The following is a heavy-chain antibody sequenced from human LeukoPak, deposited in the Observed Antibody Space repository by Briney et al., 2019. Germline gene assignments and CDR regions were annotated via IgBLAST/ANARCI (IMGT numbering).Heavy chain of an antibody. Sequence: PSETLSLTCTVSGGSISSGDYYWSWIRQPPGKGLEWIGYIYYSGSTYYNPSLKSRVTISVDTSKNQFSLKLSSVTAADTAVYYCARVDFWSGYPDAFDIWGQGTMVTVSS. V-gene: IGHV4-30-4*08. CDR3: ARVDFWSGYPDAFDI. CDR2: IYYSGST. J-gene: IGHJ3*02. D-gene: IGHD3-3*01. CDR1: GGSISSGDYY.